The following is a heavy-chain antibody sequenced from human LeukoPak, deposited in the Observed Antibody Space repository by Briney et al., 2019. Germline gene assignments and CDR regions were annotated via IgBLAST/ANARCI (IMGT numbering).Heavy chain of an antibody. CDR1: GFSFRGYT. J-gene: IGHJ6*03. Sequence: GSLRLSCAASGFSFRGYTMHWVRQVPGRGLEWVSLISWNGVTTYYRDSVKGRFTISRDNSKNTLYLQMNSLRAEDTAVYYCAKEGSWGRWYYYYMDVWGKGTTVTISS. CDR3: AKEGSWGRWYYYYMDV. CDR2: ISWNGVTT. V-gene: IGHV3-43*01. D-gene: IGHD3-16*01.